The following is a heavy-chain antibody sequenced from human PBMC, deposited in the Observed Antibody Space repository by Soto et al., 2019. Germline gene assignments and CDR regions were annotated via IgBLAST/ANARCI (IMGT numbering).Heavy chain of an antibody. CDR2: IYFNGTT. J-gene: IGHJ4*02. V-gene: IGHV4-59*01. D-gene: IGHD1-26*01. Sequence: QVQLQESGPGLVKPSETLSLTCTVSGVTLSGYYWSWIRQTPGKTLEWIGCIYFNGTTNYNPSLKIRVTIALDMSKNQFSLKLRSVTATATAVYHCARGNGTHRYWGRGTLVTVSS. CDR1: GVTLSGYY. CDR3: ARGNGTHRY.